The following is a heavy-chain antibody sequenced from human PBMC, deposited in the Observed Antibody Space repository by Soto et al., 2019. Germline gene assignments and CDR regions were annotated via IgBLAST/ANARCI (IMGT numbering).Heavy chain of an antibody. Sequence: QVQLVESGGGVVQPGRSLRLSCAASGFTFSSYGMHWVRQAPGKGLEWVAGISYDGSNQYYADSVKGRFTISRDNSQNKLYLQKNRQRAEDTAVYYCATDVAVGATPGLGDYYYYYGMDVWGQGTTVTVSS. D-gene: IGHD1-26*01. CDR1: GFTFSSYG. CDR3: ATDVAVGATPGLGDYYYYYGMDV. CDR2: ISYDGSNQ. V-gene: IGHV3-30*03. J-gene: IGHJ6*02.